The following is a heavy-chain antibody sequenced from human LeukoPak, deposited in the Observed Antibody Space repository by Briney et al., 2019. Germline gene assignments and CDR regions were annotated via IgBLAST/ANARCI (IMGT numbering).Heavy chain of an antibody. J-gene: IGHJ2*01. Sequence: PGGSLRLSCAASGFTFSSYGMHWVRQAPGKGLEWVAFLRYDGSNKYYADSVKGRFTISRDNSKNTLYLQMNSLRAEDTAVYYCARAAYSSTWYSRYFDLWGRGTLVTVS. CDR1: GFTFSSYG. D-gene: IGHD6-13*01. V-gene: IGHV3-30*02. CDR2: LRYDGSNK. CDR3: ARAAYSSTWYSRYFDL.